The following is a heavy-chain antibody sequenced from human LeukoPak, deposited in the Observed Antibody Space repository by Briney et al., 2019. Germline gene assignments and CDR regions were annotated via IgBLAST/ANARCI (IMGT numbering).Heavy chain of an antibody. CDR1: GYSFTSYW. D-gene: IGHD2-2*01. V-gene: IGHV5-51*01. J-gene: IGHJ3*02. Sequence: GESLKISCKGSGYSFTSYWIGWVRQMPGKGLEWMGIIYPGDSDTRYSPSFQGQATISADKSISTAYLQWSSLKASDTAMYYCARRSVVVVPAATYAFDIWGQGTMVTVSS. CDR2: IYPGDSDT. CDR3: ARRSVVVVPAATYAFDI.